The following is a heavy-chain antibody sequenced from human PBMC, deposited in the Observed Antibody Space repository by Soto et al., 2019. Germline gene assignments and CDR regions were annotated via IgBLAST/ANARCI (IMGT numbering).Heavy chain of an antibody. CDR3: ARHFVAVVIKGWGY. Sequence: QLQLQESGPGLVKPSETLSLTCTVSGGSIDRSNYYWDWIRQPPGKGLEWIGTTYYNGNAYYKPSLKSRVTMSVDTSKNQFSLKLISVTAADTAVYYCARHFVAVVIKGWGYWGQGTLVTVSS. CDR1: GGSIDRSNYY. J-gene: IGHJ4*02. D-gene: IGHD3-22*01. CDR2: TYYNGNA. V-gene: IGHV4-39*01.